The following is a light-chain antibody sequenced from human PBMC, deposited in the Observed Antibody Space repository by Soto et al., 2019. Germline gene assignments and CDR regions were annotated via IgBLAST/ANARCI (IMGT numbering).Light chain of an antibody. CDR1: QSVSTN. J-gene: IGKJ2*01. Sequence: EIVMTQSPATLSVSPGERATLSCRASQSVSTNLAWYQQKLGQAPRLLIHSVSTRATGIPAKFSGSGSGTEFTLTISSLQSEDISVYYCQQYHHWPPVSTFGQMTKVEIK. CDR2: SVS. CDR3: QQYHHWPPVST. V-gene: IGKV3-15*01.